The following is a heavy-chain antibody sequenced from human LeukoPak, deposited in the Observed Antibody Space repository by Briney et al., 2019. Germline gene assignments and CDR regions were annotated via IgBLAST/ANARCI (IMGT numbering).Heavy chain of an antibody. CDR2: ISYDVSNK. J-gene: IGHJ4*02. Sequence: GGSLRLSCAASGFTFSSYAMHWVRQAPGKGLEWVAVISYDVSNKYYADSVKGRFTISRDNSKNTLYLQMNSLRAEDTAVYYFATERLGYCSSTSCSTHYYFDYWGQGTLVTVSS. V-gene: IGHV3-30*04. D-gene: IGHD2-2*02. CDR3: ATERLGYCSSTSCSTHYYFDY. CDR1: GFTFSSYA.